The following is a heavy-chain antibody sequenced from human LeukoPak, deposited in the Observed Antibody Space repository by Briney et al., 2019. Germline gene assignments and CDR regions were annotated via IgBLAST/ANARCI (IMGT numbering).Heavy chain of an antibody. CDR1: GGSISSYY. D-gene: IGHD3-22*01. CDR3: ARAGYSRSSWFDP. CDR2: IYYSGST. J-gene: IGHJ5*02. Sequence: SETLSLTCTVSGGSISSYYWSSIRQPPGKGLEWIGYIYYSGSTNYNPSLKSRVTMSVDTSKNQFSLKLGSVTAADTAVYYCARAGYSRSSWFDPWGQGTLVTVSS. V-gene: IGHV4-59*12.